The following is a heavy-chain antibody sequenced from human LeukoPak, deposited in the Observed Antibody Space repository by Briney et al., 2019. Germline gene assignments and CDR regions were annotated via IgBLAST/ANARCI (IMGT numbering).Heavy chain of an antibody. Sequence: SETLSLTCAVSDGSISSGYWWIWVRLPPGKGLEWIGEIYHSGSTNSNPALKSRVTMSVDKSKNQFSLNLNSVTAADTAVYYCARDHYDSSGSHFDYWGQGTLVTVSS. D-gene: IGHD3-22*01. CDR1: DGSISSGYW. V-gene: IGHV4-4*02. CDR2: IYHSGST. CDR3: ARDHYDSSGSHFDY. J-gene: IGHJ4*02.